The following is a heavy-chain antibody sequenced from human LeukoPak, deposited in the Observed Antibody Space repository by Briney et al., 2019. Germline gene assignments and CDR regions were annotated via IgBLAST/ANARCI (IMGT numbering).Heavy chain of an antibody. CDR3: ARVGTYYYDSSGYLFQH. CDR1: GYTFTRHG. J-gene: IGHJ1*01. V-gene: IGHV1-18*01. D-gene: IGHD3-22*01. Sequence: ASVKVSCKASGYTFTRHGINWVRQAPGQGLEWMGWISAYNGNTNYAQKLQGRVTMTTDTSTSTAYMELRSLRSDDTAVYYCARVGTYYYDSSGYLFQHWGQGTLVTVSS. CDR2: ISAYNGNT.